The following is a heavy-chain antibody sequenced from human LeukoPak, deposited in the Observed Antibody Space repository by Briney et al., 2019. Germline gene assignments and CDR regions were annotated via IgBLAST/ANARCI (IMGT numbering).Heavy chain of an antibody. CDR3: ARAGDRCSSTSCYSWFDP. J-gene: IGHJ5*02. Sequence: SETLSLTCTVSGGSISSGSYYWGWIRQPAGKGLEWIGRIYTSGSTNYNPSLKSRVTMSVDTSKNQFSLKLSSVTAADTAVYYCARAGDRCSSTSCYSWFDPWGQGTLVTVSS. CDR1: GGSISSGSYY. CDR2: IYTSGST. V-gene: IGHV4-61*02. D-gene: IGHD2-2*01.